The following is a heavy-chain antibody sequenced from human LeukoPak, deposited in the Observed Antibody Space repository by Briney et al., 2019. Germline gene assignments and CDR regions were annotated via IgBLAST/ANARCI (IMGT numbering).Heavy chain of an antibody. V-gene: IGHV1-18*01. CDR2: ISGYNGRT. Sequence: ASVKVSCKTSGYSFTSYGISWVRQAPGQGLEWLGWISGYNGRTEYSQKLQGRVTMTTDTSTSTAYMELRSLTSDDTAMYYCARDIGVSQFDYWGQGTLVTVSS. D-gene: IGHD3-10*01. J-gene: IGHJ4*02. CDR1: GYSFTSYG. CDR3: ARDIGVSQFDY.